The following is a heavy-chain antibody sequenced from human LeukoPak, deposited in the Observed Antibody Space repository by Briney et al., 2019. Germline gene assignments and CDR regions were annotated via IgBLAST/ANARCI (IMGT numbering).Heavy chain of an antibody. CDR3: VRRAYGSGSYPADY. CDR2: IYYSGST. J-gene: IGHJ4*02. V-gene: IGHV4-39*01. CDR1: GGSISSDSYY. Sequence: PSETLSLTCTVSGGSISSDSYYWGWIRQPPGKGLEWIGSIYYSGSTYYNPSLKSRVTISVDTSKNQFSLKLTSVTDADTSMHYCVRRAYGSGSYPADYWGQGTLVTVSS. D-gene: IGHD3-10*01.